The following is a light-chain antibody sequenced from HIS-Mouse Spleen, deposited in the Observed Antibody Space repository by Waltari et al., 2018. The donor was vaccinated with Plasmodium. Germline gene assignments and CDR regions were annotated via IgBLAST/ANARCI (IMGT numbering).Light chain of an antibody. CDR3: YSTDSSGNHRV. CDR1: ALPKNY. J-gene: IGLJ3*02. CDR2: EDS. V-gene: IGLV3-10*01. Sequence: SYELTQPPSVSVSPGHTARITCSGDALPKNYAYWYQQKSGQAPVLVIYEDSKRPSGIPERVSGSSSGTMATLTISGAQVEDEADYYCYSTDSSGNHRVFGGGTKLTVL.